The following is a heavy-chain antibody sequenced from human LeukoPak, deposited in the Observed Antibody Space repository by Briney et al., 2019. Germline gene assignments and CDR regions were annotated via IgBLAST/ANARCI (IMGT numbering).Heavy chain of an antibody. D-gene: IGHD5-18*01. J-gene: IGHJ4*02. CDR3: ARHGPDTAMVTSYDY. V-gene: IGHV5-51*01. Sequence: GESLKISCKGSGYSFTSYWIGWVRQMPGKGLEWMGIIYPGDSDTRYSPSFQGQVTISADKSISTAYLQWSSLKASDTAMYYCARHGPDTAMVTSYDYWGQGALVTVSS. CDR1: GYSFTSYW. CDR2: IYPGDSDT.